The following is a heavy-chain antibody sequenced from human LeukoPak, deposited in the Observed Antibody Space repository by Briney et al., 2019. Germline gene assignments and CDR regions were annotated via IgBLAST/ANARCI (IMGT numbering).Heavy chain of an antibody. CDR2: INWNGGRT. Sequence: RPGGSLRLSCAASGFTFDDYGRSWVRQAPGKGLEWVSGINWNGGRTGYADSVKGRFTISRDNAKNSLYLQMNSLRAEDTALYYCARDLASSDVWGKGTTVTVSS. D-gene: IGHD3-16*01. CDR3: ARDLASSDV. V-gene: IGHV3-20*04. CDR1: GFTFDDYG. J-gene: IGHJ6*04.